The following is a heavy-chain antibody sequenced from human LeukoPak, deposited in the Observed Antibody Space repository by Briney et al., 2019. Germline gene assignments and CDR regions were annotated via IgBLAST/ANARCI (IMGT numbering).Heavy chain of an antibody. CDR1: GFTFDDYA. V-gene: IGHV3-9*01. J-gene: IGHJ5*02. D-gene: IGHD4-17*01. Sequence: PGRSLRLSCAASGFTFDDYAMHWVRQAPGKGLEWVSGINWNGGNIGYADSVKGRFTISRDNAKNSLYLQMNSLRAEDTAVYYCARDLHYGDYLWGFDPWGQGTLVTVSS. CDR3: ARDLHYGDYLWGFDP. CDR2: INWNGGNI.